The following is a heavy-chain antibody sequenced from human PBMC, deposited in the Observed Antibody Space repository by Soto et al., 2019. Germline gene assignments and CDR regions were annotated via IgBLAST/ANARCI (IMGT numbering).Heavy chain of an antibody. CDR2: IYHSGST. CDR1: GGSISSSNW. CDR3: ARADMGGSSGPFDY. V-gene: IGHV4-4*02. J-gene: IGHJ4*02. D-gene: IGHD6-13*01. Sequence: QVQLQESGPGLVKPSGTLSLTCAVSGGSISSSNWWSWVRQPPGKGLEWIGEIYHSGSTNYNPSLKSRVTLSVDNSKTQSSLKFRSVTAADTAVYYCARADMGGSSGPFDYWGQGTLVTVSS.